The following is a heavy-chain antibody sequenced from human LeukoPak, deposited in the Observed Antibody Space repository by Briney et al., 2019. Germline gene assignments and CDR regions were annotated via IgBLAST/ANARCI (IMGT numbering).Heavy chain of an antibody. CDR1: GYTLTELS. V-gene: IGHV1-24*01. Sequence: VASVKVSCKVSGYTLTELSMHWVRQAPGKELEWMGGFNPEDGETIYAQKFQGRVTMTEDTSTDTAYMELSSLRSEDTAVYYCATRTWRGDDFWSGYPPHNFDYWGQGTLVTVSS. CDR3: ATRTWRGDDFWSGYPPHNFDY. J-gene: IGHJ4*02. D-gene: IGHD3-3*01. CDR2: FNPEDGET.